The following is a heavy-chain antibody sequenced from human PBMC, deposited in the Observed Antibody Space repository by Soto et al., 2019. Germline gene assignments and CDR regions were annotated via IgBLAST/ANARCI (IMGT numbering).Heavy chain of an antibody. CDR2: IYPGDYET. Sequence: GESLKISCKGSGYTFTSHWIGWVRQMPGKGLEWMGTIYPGDYETRYSPSFEGQIFVSVDKSITTAYLQWSSLKASDTAMYFCARHYRNDPGPFDIWGQGTMVTVSS. J-gene: IGHJ3*02. CDR1: GYTFTSHW. CDR3: ARHYRNDPGPFDI. V-gene: IGHV5-51*01. D-gene: IGHD1-1*01.